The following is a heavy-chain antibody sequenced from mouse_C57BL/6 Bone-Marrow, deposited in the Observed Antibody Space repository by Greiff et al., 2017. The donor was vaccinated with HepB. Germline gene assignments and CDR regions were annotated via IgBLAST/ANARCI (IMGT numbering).Heavy chain of an antibody. Sequence: QVQLQQPGAELVMPGASVKLSCKASGYTFTSYWMHWVKQRPGQGLEWIGEIDPSDSYTNYNQKFKGKSTLTVDKSSSTAYMQLSSLTSEDSAVYYGARLRSSYGDYWGQGTSVTVSS. D-gene: IGHD1-1*01. CDR3: ARLRSSYGDY. J-gene: IGHJ4*01. CDR2: IDPSDSYT. V-gene: IGHV1-69*01. CDR1: GYTFTSYW.